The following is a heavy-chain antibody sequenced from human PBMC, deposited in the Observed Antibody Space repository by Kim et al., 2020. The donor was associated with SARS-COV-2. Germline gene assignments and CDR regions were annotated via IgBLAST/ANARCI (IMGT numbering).Heavy chain of an antibody. D-gene: IGHD1-26*01. Sequence: NTNYAQKLQGRVTMTTDTSTSTAYMELSSLRSDDTAVYYCAGGGVGASDYWGQGTLVTVSS. CDR2: NT. CDR3: AGGGVGASDY. V-gene: IGHV1-18*01. J-gene: IGHJ4*02.